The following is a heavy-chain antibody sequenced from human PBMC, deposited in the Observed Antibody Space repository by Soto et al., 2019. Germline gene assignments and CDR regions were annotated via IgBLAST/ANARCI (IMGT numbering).Heavy chain of an antibody. D-gene: IGHD2-21*01. CDR1: GGSFGSSA. Sequence: QVQLVQSGADVKKPGSSVKVSCKTSGGSFGSSAISWVRQAPAQGLEWMGEIIPVFDKANYAQNFQGRLTITADELTGTVFMELSSLRSEDTAVYFCARLRSDWGEAFDLWGLGTVVTVSS. CDR2: IIPVFDKA. V-gene: IGHV1-69*01. CDR3: ARLRSDWGEAFDL. J-gene: IGHJ3*01.